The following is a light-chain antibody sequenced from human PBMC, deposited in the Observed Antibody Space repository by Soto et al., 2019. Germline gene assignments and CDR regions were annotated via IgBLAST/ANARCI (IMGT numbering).Light chain of an antibody. J-gene: IGKJ1*01. V-gene: IGKV1-5*03. CDR3: QQYDSYWK. CDR2: KTT. CDR1: QSIGSF. Sequence: DIQMTQSPSTLSASVGDRVTITCRASQSIGSFLAWYQQKPGKTPKLLIYKTTTLDGGVPSRFSARGSGTEFTLTISSPLPDQFAKYYCQQYDSYWKFGLGTRVDI.